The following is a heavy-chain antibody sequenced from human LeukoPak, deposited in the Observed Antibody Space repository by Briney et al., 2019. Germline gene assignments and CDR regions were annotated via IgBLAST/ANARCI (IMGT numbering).Heavy chain of an antibody. CDR2: ISGSGGST. J-gene: IGHJ6*02. CDR1: GFTFSSYA. Sequence: GGSLRLSCAASGFTFSSYAMSWVRQAPGKGLEWVSAISGSGGSTYYADSVKGRFTISRDNSKNTLYLQMNSLRAEDTAVYYCAKDEIAVVAATPAYYGMDVWGQGTKVTVSS. CDR3: AKDEIAVVAATPAYYGMDV. D-gene: IGHD2-15*01. V-gene: IGHV3-23*01.